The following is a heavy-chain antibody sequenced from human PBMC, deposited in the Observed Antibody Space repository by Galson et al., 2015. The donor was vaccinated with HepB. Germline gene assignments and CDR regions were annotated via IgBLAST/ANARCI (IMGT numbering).Heavy chain of an antibody. V-gene: IGHV3-21*01. CDR3: ASASWHIVCDFDY. CDR2: IGGSSNYI. CDR1: GFNFSSYR. D-gene: IGHD2-21*01. Sequence: SLRLSCAASGFNFSSYRMNWVRQAPGKGLEWVSSIGGSSNYIYYADSVKGRFTISKDNAKNSLYLQMNSLRAEDTAVYYCASASWHIVCDFDYWGRGTLVTVSS. J-gene: IGHJ4*02.